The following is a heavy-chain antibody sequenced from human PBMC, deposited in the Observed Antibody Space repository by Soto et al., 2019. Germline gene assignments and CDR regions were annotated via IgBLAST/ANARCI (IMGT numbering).Heavy chain of an antibody. CDR3: AVSSWY. CDR2: TRNKANSYTT. CDR1: GFTFSDHY. V-gene: IGHV3-72*01. Sequence: EVRLVESGGALVQPGGSLRLSCAASGFTFSDHYMDWVRQAPGKGLEWVGRTRNKANSYTTEYAASVKGRFTISRDDSKNSVYLQMNSLKTEDAAVYYCAVSSWYWGQGTLVTVSS. D-gene: IGHD6-13*01. J-gene: IGHJ4*02.